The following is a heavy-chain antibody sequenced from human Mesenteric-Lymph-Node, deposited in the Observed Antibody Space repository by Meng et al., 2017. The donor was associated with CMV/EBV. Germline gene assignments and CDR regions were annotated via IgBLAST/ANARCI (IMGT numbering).Heavy chain of an antibody. Sequence: ASVKVSCKASGYTFTGYFVHWVRQAPGQGLEWMGWVNPNTGATNYAQNFQGRVTMTRDTSINTAYMDLSSLGSDDTAVYYCARGGFLEGLDGVDYWGQGTLVTVSS. CDR2: VNPNTGAT. J-gene: IGHJ4*02. CDR1: GYTFTGYF. D-gene: IGHD3-3*01. CDR3: ARGGFLEGLDGVDY. V-gene: IGHV1-2*02.